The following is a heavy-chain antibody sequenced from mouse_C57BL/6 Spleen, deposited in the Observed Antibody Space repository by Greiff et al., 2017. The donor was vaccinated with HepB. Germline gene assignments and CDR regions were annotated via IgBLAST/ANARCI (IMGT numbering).Heavy chain of an antibody. Sequence: VQLQQSGPELVKPGASVKISCKASGYAFSRSWMNWVKQRPGKGLEWIGRIYPGDGATNYNGKFKGKATLTADKSSSTAYMQLSSLTSEDSAVYFCANIYYDYGRAYWGQGTLVTVSA. CDR3: ANIYYDYGRAY. CDR2: IYPGDGAT. V-gene: IGHV1-82*01. J-gene: IGHJ3*01. D-gene: IGHD2-4*01. CDR1: GYAFSRSW.